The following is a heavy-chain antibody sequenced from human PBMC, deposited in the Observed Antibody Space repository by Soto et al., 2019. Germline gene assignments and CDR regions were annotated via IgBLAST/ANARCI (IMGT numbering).Heavy chain of an antibody. J-gene: IGHJ4*02. CDR2: INPNSGGT. Sequence: QVQLVQSGAEVKKPGASVKVSCKASGYTFTGYYMHWVRQAPGQGLEWMGWINPNSGGTNSAQKVQGWVTMTRDTSISTAYVELSRLRSDDTAVYYCASTILTGTNGGFDYWGQGTLVTVSS. V-gene: IGHV1-2*04. CDR3: ASTILTGTNGGFDY. D-gene: IGHD1-7*01. CDR1: GYTFTGYY.